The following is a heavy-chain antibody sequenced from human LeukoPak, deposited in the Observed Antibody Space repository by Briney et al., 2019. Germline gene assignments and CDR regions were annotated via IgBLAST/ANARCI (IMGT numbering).Heavy chain of an antibody. V-gene: IGHV4-4*07. CDR3: ASMKYSSSSLGWGY. CDR2: IYTSGST. J-gene: IGHJ4*02. Sequence: SETLSLTCTVSGGSISSYYWSWIRQPAGKGLEWIGRIYTSGSTNYNPSLKSRVTISVDTSKNQFSLKLSSVTAADTAVYYCASMKYSSSSLGWGYWGQGTLVTVSS. CDR1: GGSISSYY. D-gene: IGHD6-6*01.